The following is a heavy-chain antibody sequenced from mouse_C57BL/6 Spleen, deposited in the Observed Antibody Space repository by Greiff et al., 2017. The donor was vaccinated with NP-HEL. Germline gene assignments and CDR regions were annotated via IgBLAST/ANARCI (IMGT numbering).Heavy chain of an antibody. Sequence: QVQLQQPGAELVKPGASVKMSCKASGYTFTSYWITWVKQRPGQGLEWIGDIYPGSGSTNYNEKFKSKATLTVDTSSSTAYMQLSSLTSEDSAVYYCARVYGSSVYAMDYWGQGTSVTVSS. V-gene: IGHV1-55*01. CDR1: GYTFTSYW. J-gene: IGHJ4*01. CDR3: ARVYGSSVYAMDY. CDR2: IYPGSGST. D-gene: IGHD1-1*01.